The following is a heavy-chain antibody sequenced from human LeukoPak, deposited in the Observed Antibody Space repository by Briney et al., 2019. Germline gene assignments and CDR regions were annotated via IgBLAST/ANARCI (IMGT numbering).Heavy chain of an antibody. CDR1: GYTFTSYG. CDR3: ARIISSGYNYGMDV. V-gene: IGHV1-18*01. CDR2: VSSYNGDT. J-gene: IGHJ6*02. D-gene: IGHD3-22*01. Sequence: ASVKVSCKASGYTFTSYGFTWVRQAPGQGLEWMGWVSSYNGDTKYSQKFQGRVTMTTDTSTSTAYMELRSLRSDDTAVYYCARIISSGYNYGMDVWGQGTTVTVSS.